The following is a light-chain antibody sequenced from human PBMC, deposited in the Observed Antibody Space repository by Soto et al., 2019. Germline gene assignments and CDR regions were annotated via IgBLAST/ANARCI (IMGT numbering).Light chain of an antibody. CDR2: GAS. J-gene: IGKJ1*01. CDR3: QQYNNWPPWT. Sequence: EIVMTQSPATLSVSPGERATLSCRASQSVSSSLAWYQQKPGQAPRLLIYGASTRATGIPARFSGSGSGTEFTLTISSLQSEDFAVYYGQQYNNWPPWTFGQGTKVEIK. V-gene: IGKV3-15*01. CDR1: QSVSSS.